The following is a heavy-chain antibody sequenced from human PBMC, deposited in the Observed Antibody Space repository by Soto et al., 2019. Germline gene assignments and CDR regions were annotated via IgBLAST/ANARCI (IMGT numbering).Heavy chain of an antibody. J-gene: IGHJ3*02. CDR3: ARDRGAPDSFSI. CDR2: INSDGSTI. Sequence: GESLKISCSASGFTFSSNAMHWVRQAPGKGLVWVSHINSDGSTILYADSVKGRFTISRDNAKNTLYLEMNSLRVEDTAVYYCARDRGAPDSFSIWGQGTMVTVS. V-gene: IGHV3-74*01. CDR1: GFTFSSNA. D-gene: IGHD3-10*01.